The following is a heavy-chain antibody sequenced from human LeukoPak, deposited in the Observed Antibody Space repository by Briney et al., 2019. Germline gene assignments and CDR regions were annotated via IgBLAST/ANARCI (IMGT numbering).Heavy chain of an antibody. Sequence: SGGSLRLSCAASGFTVSSNYMSWVRQAPGKGLEWVSVIYSGGSTYYADSVKGRFTISRDNSKNTLYLQMNSLRAEDTAVYYCARDSELGYDAFDIWGQGTMVTVSS. J-gene: IGHJ3*02. CDR3: ARDSELGYDAFDI. D-gene: IGHD1-26*01. CDR1: GFTVSSNY. V-gene: IGHV3-66*01. CDR2: IYSGGST.